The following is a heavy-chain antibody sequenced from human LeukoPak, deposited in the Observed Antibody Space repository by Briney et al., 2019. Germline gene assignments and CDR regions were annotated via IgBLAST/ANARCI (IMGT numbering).Heavy chain of an antibody. CDR1: GGTFSSYA. CDR2: IIPIFGTA. Sequence: GASVKFSRKASGGTFSSYAISWVRQAPGQGLEWMGGIIPIFGTANYAQKFQGRVTITADESTSTAYMELSSLRSEDTAVYYCARVYCSSTSCYRGAFDIWGQGTMVTVSS. J-gene: IGHJ3*02. V-gene: IGHV1-69*13. D-gene: IGHD2-2*01. CDR3: ARVYCSSTSCYRGAFDI.